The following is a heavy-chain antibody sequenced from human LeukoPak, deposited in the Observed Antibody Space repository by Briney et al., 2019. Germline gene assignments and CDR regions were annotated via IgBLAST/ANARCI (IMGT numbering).Heavy chain of an antibody. V-gene: IGHV3-30*18. CDR2: ISYDGSNK. Sequence: GGSLRLSCAASGFTFSSYGMHWVRQAPGKGLEWVAVISYDGSNKYYADSVKGRFTISRDNSKNTLYLQMPSLRAEDTAVYYCAKVEDTGPFDPWGQGTLVTVSS. D-gene: IGHD5-18*01. CDR1: GFTFSSYG. J-gene: IGHJ5*02. CDR3: AKVEDTGPFDP.